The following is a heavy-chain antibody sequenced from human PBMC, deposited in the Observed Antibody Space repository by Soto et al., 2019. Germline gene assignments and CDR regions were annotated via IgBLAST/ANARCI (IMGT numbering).Heavy chain of an antibody. CDR3: ARVAMIYGPPHWFDP. J-gene: IGHJ5*02. D-gene: IGHD5-12*01. CDR1: GGSISSYY. V-gene: IGHV4-59*08. Sequence: SETLSLTCTVSGGSISSYYWSWIRQPPGKGLEWIGYIYYSGSTNYNPSLKSRVTISVDTSKNQFSLKLSSVTAADTAVYYCARVAMIYGPPHWFDPWGQGTLVTVSS. CDR2: IYYSGST.